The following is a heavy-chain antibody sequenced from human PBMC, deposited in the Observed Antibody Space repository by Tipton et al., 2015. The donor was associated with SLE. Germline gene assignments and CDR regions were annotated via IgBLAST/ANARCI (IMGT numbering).Heavy chain of an antibody. CDR1: GGSINKNNW. Sequence: TLSLTCAVTGGSINKNNWWSWVRQPPGKGLEWIGEIYHSGSSNSNPSLKSRVTLSVDKSKNQFSLKLTSVTAADTAVYYCAREAVGTKEIDPWGQGTLVIVSS. J-gene: IGHJ5*02. CDR3: AREAVGTKEIDP. CDR2: IYHSGSS. D-gene: IGHD6-13*01. V-gene: IGHV4-4*02.